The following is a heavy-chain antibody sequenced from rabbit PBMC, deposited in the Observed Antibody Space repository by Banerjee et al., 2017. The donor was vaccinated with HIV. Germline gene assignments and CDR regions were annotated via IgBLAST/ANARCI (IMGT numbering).Heavy chain of an antibody. Sequence: QEQVLESGGGLVKPEGSLKLSCTASGFSFSNNAEMCWVRQAPGKGLEWIACINASTGSYVAANGAKGFSTSYKSSSTMVMLKTTRMTAEATAYFCGARDCTDAIGCNFGLWGQGTLVTVS. CDR1: GFSFSNNAE. J-gene: IGHJ6*01. CDR2: INASTGSY. CDR3: ARDCTDAIGCNFGL. V-gene: IGHV1S45*01. D-gene: IGHD6-1*01.